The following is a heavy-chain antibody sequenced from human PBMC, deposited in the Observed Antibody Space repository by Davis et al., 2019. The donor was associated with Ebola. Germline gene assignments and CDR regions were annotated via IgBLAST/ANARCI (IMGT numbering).Heavy chain of an antibody. J-gene: IGHJ6*03. CDR1: FTFGNTI. Sequence: FTFGNTIIHRVRQAPGEGLEWVAAMSFAGYSKYYANSVRGRFTISRDNSKNTVYLQMNSLRAEDTAVYYCARDVSTETALYYDCYMDVWGRGTTVTVSS. CDR3: ARDVSTETALYYDCYMDV. D-gene: IGHD4-11*01. V-gene: IGHV3-33*05. CDR2: MSFAGYSK.